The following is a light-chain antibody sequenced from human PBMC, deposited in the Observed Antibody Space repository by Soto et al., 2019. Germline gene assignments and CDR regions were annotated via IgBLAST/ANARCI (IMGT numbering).Light chain of an antibody. Sequence: QSALTQPASVSGSPGQSITISCTGTSSDVGGHKYVSWYQQHPDKAPKVLIFEVSNRPSGISNRFSGSKSGNTASLTISGLQAEDEADYYCSSHAGSINVAFGGGTKLTVL. CDR3: SSHAGSINVA. J-gene: IGLJ2*01. CDR2: EVS. V-gene: IGLV2-14*01. CDR1: SSDVGGHKY.